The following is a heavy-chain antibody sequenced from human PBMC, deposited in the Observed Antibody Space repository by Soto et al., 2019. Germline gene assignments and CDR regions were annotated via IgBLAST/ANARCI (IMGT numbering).Heavy chain of an antibody. CDR2: ISYDGSNK. D-gene: IGHD5-18*01. V-gene: IGHV3-30-3*01. Sequence: GGSLRLSCAASGFTFSSYAMHWVRQAPGKGLEWVAVISYDGSNKYYADSVKGRFTISRDNSKNTLYLQMNSLRAEDTAVYYCARALSSYGYEDHYYYGMDVWGQGTTVTVSS. CDR3: ARALSSYGYEDHYYYGMDV. J-gene: IGHJ6*02. CDR1: GFTFSSYA.